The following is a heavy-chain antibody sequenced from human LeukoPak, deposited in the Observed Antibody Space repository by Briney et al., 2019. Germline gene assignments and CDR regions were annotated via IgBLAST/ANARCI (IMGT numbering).Heavy chain of an antibody. CDR1: GASLSSNW. CDR3: ARVGGDILTGYYYYYYGMDV. J-gene: IGHJ6*02. CDR2: IHHSGSA. Sequence: SETLSLTCAVSGASLSSNWWNWVRQPPGKGLEWIGEIHHSGSANYNPSLKSRVTISVDTSKNQFSLKLSSVTAADTAVYYCARVGGDILTGYYYYYYGMDVWGQGTTVTVSS. D-gene: IGHD3-9*01. V-gene: IGHV4-4*02.